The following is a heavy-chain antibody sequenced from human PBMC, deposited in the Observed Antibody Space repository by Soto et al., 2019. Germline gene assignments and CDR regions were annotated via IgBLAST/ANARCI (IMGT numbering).Heavy chain of an antibody. CDR2: ISATGGSA. Sequence: GGSLRLSCAASGFTFGIYAMTWVRQAPGKGLEWVSTISATGGSAFYADSVKGRFTISRDNSKNTLYLQMNSLRAEDTAIYYCAKDLSSYYYFDFWGQGTLVTVSS. D-gene: IGHD2-15*01. V-gene: IGHV3-23*01. J-gene: IGHJ4*02. CDR1: GFTFGIYA. CDR3: AKDLSSYYYFDF.